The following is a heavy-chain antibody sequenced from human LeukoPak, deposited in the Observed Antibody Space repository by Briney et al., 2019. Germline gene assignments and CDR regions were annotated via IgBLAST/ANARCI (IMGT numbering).Heavy chain of an antibody. J-gene: IGHJ4*02. CDR3: ARDGGSGAAGFDY. V-gene: IGHV3-21*01. CDR1: GFTFSSYS. D-gene: IGHD6-13*01. Sequence: PWGGLRLSCAASGFTFSSYSMNCVRQAPGKGRGGGSSISSSSSYIYYADSVKGRFTISRDNAKNSLYLQMNSLRAEDTAVYYCARDGGSGAAGFDYWGQGTLVTVSS. CDR2: ISSSSSYI.